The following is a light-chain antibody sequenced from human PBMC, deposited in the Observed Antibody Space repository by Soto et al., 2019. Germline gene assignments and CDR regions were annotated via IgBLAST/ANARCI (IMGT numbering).Light chain of an antibody. V-gene: IGKV3-15*01. Sequence: EIVMTQSPVTLSVSPGEIATLSCRASQSVSSNVAWYQQKPGQAPRLLIYPTSARATGIPGRFSGSGSGTDFTLTISNLQSEDFALYYCQHYSGWPPVFGQGTKVDIK. CDR1: QSVSSN. CDR2: PTS. CDR3: QHYSGWPPV. J-gene: IGKJ2*01.